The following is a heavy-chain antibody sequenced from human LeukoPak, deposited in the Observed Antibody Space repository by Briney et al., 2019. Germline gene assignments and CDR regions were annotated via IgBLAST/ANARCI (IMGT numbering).Heavy chain of an antibody. Sequence: GGSLRLSCAASGFTFSSYSMNWVREAPGKGLELVSSISSSSSYIYYADSVKGRFTISRDNAKKSLYLQMNSLRAEDTAVYYCARVISGSYVDAFDIWGQGTIVTVSS. D-gene: IGHD1-26*01. CDR3: ARVISGSYVDAFDI. CDR2: ISSSSSYI. V-gene: IGHV3-21*01. CDR1: GFTFSSYS. J-gene: IGHJ3*02.